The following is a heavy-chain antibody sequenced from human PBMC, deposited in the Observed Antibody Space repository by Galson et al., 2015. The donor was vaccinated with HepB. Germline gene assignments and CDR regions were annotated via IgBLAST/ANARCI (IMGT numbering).Heavy chain of an antibody. CDR2: IYTSGST. CDR3: ARDTLSEPAARWSGHSY. Sequence: TLSLTCTVSGGSISSGSYYWSWIRQPAGKGLEWIGRIYTSGSTNYNPSLKSRVTMSVDTSKNQFSLKLSSMTAADTAVYYCARDTLSEPAARWSGHSYWGQGTLVTVSS. CDR1: GGSISSGSYY. D-gene: IGHD2-2*01. J-gene: IGHJ4*02. V-gene: IGHV4-61*02.